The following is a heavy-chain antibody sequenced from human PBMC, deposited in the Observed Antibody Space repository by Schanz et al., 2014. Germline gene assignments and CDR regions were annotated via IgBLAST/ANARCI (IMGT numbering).Heavy chain of an antibody. D-gene: IGHD2-15*01. Sequence: MQLLESGGGLAQPGGSLRLSCAASGFMFSSYGMHWVRQAPGKGLEWVAVIWSDGTNAYYADSVKGRFTISRDNGKNSRSLQMNIMRVEDTTIYYCARDSNGSDGYRFWFDSWGQGILVTVSS. CDR1: GFMFSSYG. J-gene: IGHJ5*01. V-gene: IGHV3-33*08. CDR2: IWSDGTNA. CDR3: ARDSNGSDGYRFWFDS.